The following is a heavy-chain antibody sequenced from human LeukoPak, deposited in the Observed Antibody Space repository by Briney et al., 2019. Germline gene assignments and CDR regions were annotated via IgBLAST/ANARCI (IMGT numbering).Heavy chain of an antibody. Sequence: AGGSLRLSCAASGFTFSSYGMHWVRQAPGKGLEWVAVISYDGSNKYYADSVKGRFTISRDDSKNTLSLQMNSLRVEDTAVYYCARDLAWGAFDYWGQGTLVTVSS. CDR1: GFTFSSYG. V-gene: IGHV3-30*03. CDR3: ARDLAWGAFDY. D-gene: IGHD7-27*01. J-gene: IGHJ4*02. CDR2: ISYDGSNK.